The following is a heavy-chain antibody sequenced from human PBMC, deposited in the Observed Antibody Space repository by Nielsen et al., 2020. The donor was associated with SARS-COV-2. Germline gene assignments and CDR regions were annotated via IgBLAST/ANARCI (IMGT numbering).Heavy chain of an antibody. CDR3: AKGGVSGWYSLPFDY. V-gene: IGHV3-23*01. D-gene: IGHD6-19*01. J-gene: IGHJ4*02. CDR1: GFTFSSYA. Sequence: ETLSLTCAASGFTFSSYAMSWVRQAPGKGLEWVSAISGSGGSTYYADSVKGRFTISRDNSKNTLYLQMNSLRAEDTAVYYCAKGGVSGWYSLPFDYWGQGTLVTVSS. CDR2: ISGSGGST.